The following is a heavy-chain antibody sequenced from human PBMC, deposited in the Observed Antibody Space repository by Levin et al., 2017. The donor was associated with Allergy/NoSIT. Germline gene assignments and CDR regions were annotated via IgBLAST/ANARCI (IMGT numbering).Heavy chain of an antibody. CDR2: IYSSGTT. V-gene: IGHV4-59*11. Sequence: PSETLSLTCTVSGGSLASHYWNWIRQSPGKGLEWIGYIYSSGTTSYNPSLESRVSMSIDTSKNQFSLWLNSVTAADAAVYGCARGGRLENVVLSHHLDSWGQGTLVSVSS. CDR3: ARGGRLENVVLSHHLDS. CDR1: GGSLASHY. D-gene: IGHD1-1*01. J-gene: IGHJ4*02.